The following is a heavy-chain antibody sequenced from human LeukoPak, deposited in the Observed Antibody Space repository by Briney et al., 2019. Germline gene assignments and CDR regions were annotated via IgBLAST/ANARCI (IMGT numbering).Heavy chain of an antibody. D-gene: IGHD3-16*02. Sequence: SETLSLTCTASGGSISSSSYYWGWIRQPPGKGLEWIGSIYYSGSTYYNPSLKSRVTISVDTSKNQFSLKLSSVTAADTAVYYCARHPLGITFGGVIVSNYFDYWGQGNLVTVSS. CDR2: IYYSGST. CDR1: GGSISSSSYY. V-gene: IGHV4-39*01. CDR3: ARHPLGITFGGVIVSNYFDY. J-gene: IGHJ4*02.